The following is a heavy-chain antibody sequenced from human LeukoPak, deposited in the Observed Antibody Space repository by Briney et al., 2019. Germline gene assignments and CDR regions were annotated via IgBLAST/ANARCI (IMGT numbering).Heavy chain of an antibody. D-gene: IGHD5-18*01. CDR1: GGTFSSYA. J-gene: IGHJ3*02. CDR3: ARDSQPKDVDTAMDPGSDI. CDR2: IIPILGIA. Sequence: ASVKVSFTASGGTFSSYAISWVRQAPGQGLEWMGRIIPILGIANYAQKFQGRVTITADKSTSTAYMELSSLRSEDTAVYYCARDSQPKDVDTAMDPGSDIWGQGTMVTVSS. V-gene: IGHV1-69*04.